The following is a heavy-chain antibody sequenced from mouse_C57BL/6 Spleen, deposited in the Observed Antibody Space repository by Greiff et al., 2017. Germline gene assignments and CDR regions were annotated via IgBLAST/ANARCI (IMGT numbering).Heavy chain of an antibody. D-gene: IGHD2-1*01. J-gene: IGHJ2*01. Sequence: EVHLVESGGGLVKPGGSLKLSCAASGFTFSDYGMHWVRQAPETGLEWVAYISSGSSTIYSADTVKGRFTISRANAKNTLFLQMTSLRSEDTAMYYCARDYGNYLDYWGQGTTLTVSS. V-gene: IGHV5-17*01. CDR2: ISSGSSTI. CDR1: GFTFSDYG. CDR3: ARDYGNYLDY.